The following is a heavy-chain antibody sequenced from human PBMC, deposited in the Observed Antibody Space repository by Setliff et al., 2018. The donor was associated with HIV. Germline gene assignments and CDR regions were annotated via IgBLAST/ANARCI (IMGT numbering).Heavy chain of an antibody. CDR1: GGSFSGYY. V-gene: IGHV4-34*01. CDR3: ARAGGHRLTDNQSKYRDTPH. CDR2: INHSGST. J-gene: IGHJ4*02. Sequence: SETLSLTCAVYGGSFSGYYWNWIRQSPGKGLEWIGEINHSGSTNYNPSLKSRLTISLDTSKNQFSLKLSSVTAADTAVYYCARAGGHRLTDNQSKYRDTPHWGQGTLVTVSS. D-gene: IGHD3-16*02.